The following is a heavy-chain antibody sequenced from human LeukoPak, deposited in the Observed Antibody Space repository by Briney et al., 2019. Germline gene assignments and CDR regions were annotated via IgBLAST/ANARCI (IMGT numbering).Heavy chain of an antibody. CDR3: ARDPRSRGWFDP. J-gene: IGHJ5*02. CDR2: IYCSGST. Sequence: PSETLSLTCTVSSASISGYYWTWIRQPPGKGLEWIGSIYCSGSTYYNPSLKSRVTISVDTSKNQFSLKLSSVTAADTAVYYCARDPRSRGWFDPWGQGTLVTVSS. D-gene: IGHD2-15*01. V-gene: IGHV4-59*12. CDR1: SASISGYY.